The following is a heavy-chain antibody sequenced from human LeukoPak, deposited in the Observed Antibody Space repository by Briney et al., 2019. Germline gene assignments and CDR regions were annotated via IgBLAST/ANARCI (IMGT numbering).Heavy chain of an antibody. J-gene: IGHJ4*02. CDR1: GYTFTSYG. Sequence: GASVKVSCKASGYTFTSYGISWVRQAPGQGLEWMGWTSAYNGNTNYAQKLQGRVTMTTDTSTSTAYMELRSLRSDDTAVYYCARDGYSSSWYGNDYWGQGTLVTVSS. V-gene: IGHV1-18*01. D-gene: IGHD6-13*01. CDR2: TSAYNGNT. CDR3: ARDGYSSSWYGNDY.